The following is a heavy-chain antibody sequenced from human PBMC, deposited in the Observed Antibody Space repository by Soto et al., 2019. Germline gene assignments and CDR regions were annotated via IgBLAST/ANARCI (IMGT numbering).Heavy chain of an antibody. J-gene: IGHJ6*02. D-gene: IGHD2-15*01. Sequence: SETLSLTCTVSGGSISSGGYYWSWIRQHPGKGLEWIGYIYYSGSTYYNPSLKSRVTISVDTSKNQFSLKLSSVTAADTAVYYCARDAVVVVRYGMDVWGQGXTVTVYS. CDR1: GGSISSGGYY. CDR2: IYYSGST. CDR3: ARDAVVVVRYGMDV. V-gene: IGHV4-31*03.